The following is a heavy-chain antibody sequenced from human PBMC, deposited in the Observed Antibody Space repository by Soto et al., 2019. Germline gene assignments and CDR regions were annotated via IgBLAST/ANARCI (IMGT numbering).Heavy chain of an antibody. D-gene: IGHD4-17*01. V-gene: IGHV3-30*18. CDR2: ISYDGSNK. Sequence: QVQLVESGGGVVQPGRSLRLSCAASGFTFSSYGMHWVRQAPGKGLEWVAVISYDGSNKYYADSVKGRFTISRDNSKNTLYLQMNSLRAEDTAVYYCAKPQHDYGDYPGYWGQGTLVTVSS. CDR3: AKPQHDYGDYPGY. CDR1: GFTFSSYG. J-gene: IGHJ4*02.